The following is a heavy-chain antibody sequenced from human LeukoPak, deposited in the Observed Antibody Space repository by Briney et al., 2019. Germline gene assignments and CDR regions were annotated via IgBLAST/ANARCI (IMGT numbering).Heavy chain of an antibody. Sequence: SETLSLTCAVYGGSFSGYYWSWIRQPPGKGLEWIGEINHSGSTNYNPSLKSRVTISVDTSKNQFSLKLSSVTAADTALYYCARGSGSGFDPWGQGTLVTVSS. V-gene: IGHV4-34*01. J-gene: IGHJ5*02. CDR3: ARGSGSGFDP. CDR1: GGSFSGYY. CDR2: INHSGST.